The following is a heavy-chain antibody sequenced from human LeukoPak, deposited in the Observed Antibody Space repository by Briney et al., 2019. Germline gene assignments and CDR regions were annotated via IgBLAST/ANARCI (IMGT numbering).Heavy chain of an antibody. V-gene: IGHV1-2*06. CDR2: IEPESGGT. Sequence: GASLKLSCKASGYIFTHYYIHWPPQAPGQSLQWMGRIEPESGGTRSAHKFQGRVTVTRDTSISTVYMELRWLMSDDAAVYYCARGPSSGAFDIWGQGTMVTVSS. J-gene: IGHJ3*02. CDR1: GYIFTHYY. CDR3: ARGPSSGAFDI. D-gene: IGHD6-6*01.